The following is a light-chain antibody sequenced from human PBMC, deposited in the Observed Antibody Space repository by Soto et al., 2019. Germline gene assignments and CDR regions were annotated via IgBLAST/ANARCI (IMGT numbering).Light chain of an antibody. J-gene: IGLJ2*01. CDR2: GNS. Sequence: QSVLTQPPSVSGAPGQRVTISCTGSSSNIGAGYDVHWYQQLPGAAPKLLIYGNSNRPAGVPDRFSGSTSGTSASLAITGLQAEYEADYYCQSSDTSLNVVLFGGGTQLTVL. CDR3: QSSDTSLNVVL. V-gene: IGLV1-40*01. CDR1: SSNIGAGYD.